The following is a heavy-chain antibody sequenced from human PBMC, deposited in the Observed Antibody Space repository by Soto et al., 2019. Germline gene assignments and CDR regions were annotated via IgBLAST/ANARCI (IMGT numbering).Heavy chain of an antibody. CDR1: GFTFVDYA. CDR2: ISWNSGSV. D-gene: IGHD6-19*01. V-gene: IGHV3-9*01. Sequence: AGGSLRLSCADSGFTFVDYAMHWVRQAPGKGLEWVSGISWNSGSVGYADSVKGRFTISRDKAKNSLYLQMNSLSAEYSAVYYWARYFRGSGRYFFDPWGQGTLVTVSS. CDR3: ARYFRGSGRYFFDP. J-gene: IGHJ5*02.